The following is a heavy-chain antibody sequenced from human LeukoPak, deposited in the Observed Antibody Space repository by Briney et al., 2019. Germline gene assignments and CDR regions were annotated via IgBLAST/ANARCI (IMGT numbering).Heavy chain of an antibody. CDR1: GYTFTSYD. CDR3: ARVAPYDSSGYYLLDDY. V-gene: IGHV1-8*01. J-gene: IGHJ4*02. CDR2: MNPNSGNT. D-gene: IGHD3-22*01. Sequence: ASVKVSCKASGYTFTSYDINWVRQATGQGLEWMGWMNPNSGNTGYPQKFQGRVTMTRNTSISTAYMELSSLRSEDTAVYYCARVAPYDSSGYYLLDDYWGQGTLVTVSS.